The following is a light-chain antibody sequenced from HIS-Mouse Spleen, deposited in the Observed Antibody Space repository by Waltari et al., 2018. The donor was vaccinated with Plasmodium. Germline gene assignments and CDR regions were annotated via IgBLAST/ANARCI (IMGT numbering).Light chain of an antibody. CDR3: QQYGSSPRLT. CDR1: QSVSSSY. V-gene: IGKV3-20*01. CDR2: GGS. J-gene: IGKJ4*01. Sequence: EIVLTQSPGTLSLSPGDRATLSCRASQSVSSSYLAWYQQKPGQAPRLLLYGGSSRATGIPDRFSGSGSGTDFTLTISRLEPEDFAVYYCQQYGSSPRLTFGGGTKVEIK.